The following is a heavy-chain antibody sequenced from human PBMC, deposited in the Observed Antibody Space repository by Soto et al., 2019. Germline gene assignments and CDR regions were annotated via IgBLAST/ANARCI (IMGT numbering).Heavy chain of an antibody. V-gene: IGHV3-21*01. Sequence: EVQLVESGGGLVKPGGSLRLSCAASGFTFNTYSMNWVRQAPGKGLEWVSSTSSSGRSIHYSDSVRGRFTISRDNAKNSVYLPMNSLRAEDTALYYCASVEFGWELLRGYFDLWGQGILVTVSS. J-gene: IGHJ5*02. CDR1: GFTFNTYS. CDR2: TSSSGRSI. D-gene: IGHD1-26*01. CDR3: ASVEFGWELLRGYFDL.